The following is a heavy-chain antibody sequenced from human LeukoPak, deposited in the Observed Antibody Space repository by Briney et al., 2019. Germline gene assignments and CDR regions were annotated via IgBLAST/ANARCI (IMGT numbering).Heavy chain of an antibody. CDR1: GGSFSGYY. J-gene: IGHJ5*02. CDR2: INHSGST. CDR3: ARALRYCSSTSCYHNWFDP. D-gene: IGHD2-2*01. Sequence: SETLSLTCAVYGGSFSGYYWSWIRQPPGKGLEWIGEINHSGSTYYNPSLKSRVTISVDTSKNQFSLKLSSVTAADTAVYYCARALRYCSSTSCYHNWFDPWGQGTLVTVSS. V-gene: IGHV4-34*09.